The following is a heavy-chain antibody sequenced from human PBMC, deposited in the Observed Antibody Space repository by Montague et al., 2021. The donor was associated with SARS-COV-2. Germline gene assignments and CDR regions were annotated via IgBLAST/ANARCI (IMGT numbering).Heavy chain of an antibody. D-gene: IGHD2-21*01. V-gene: IGHV4-31*03. J-gene: IGHJ4*02. CDR2: IYYSGST. CDR1: GGSISSGSYY. CDR3: ACYVESNCCLNPRGSWSFDC. Sequence: TLSLTCTVSGGSISSGSYYWSWLRQHPGKGLEWIGYIYYSGSTYYNPSLRSRVTISVDTSKNQFSLNLSSVTAADTAVYYCACYVESNCCLNPRGSWSFDCWGQGTLVTVSS.